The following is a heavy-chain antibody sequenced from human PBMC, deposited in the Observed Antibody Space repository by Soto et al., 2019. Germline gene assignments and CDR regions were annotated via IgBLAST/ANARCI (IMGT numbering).Heavy chain of an antibody. D-gene: IGHD6-19*01. CDR3: ARVSSAVAATNAFDI. V-gene: IGHV1-2*02. CDR2: INPNSGGT. J-gene: IGHJ3*02. Sequence: ASVKVSCKASGYTFTGYYMHWVRQAPGQGLEWMGWINPNSGGTNYAQKFQGRVTMTRDTSISTAYMELSRLRSDDTAVYYCARVSSAVAATNAFDIWGQGTMVTVSS. CDR1: GYTFTGYY.